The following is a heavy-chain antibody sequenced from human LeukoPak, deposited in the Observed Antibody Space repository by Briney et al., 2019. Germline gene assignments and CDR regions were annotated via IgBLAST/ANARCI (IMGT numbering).Heavy chain of an antibody. D-gene: IGHD6-19*01. Sequence: PSQTLSLTCTVSGGSISSGSYYWSWIRPPAGKGLEWIGRIYTSGSTNYNPSLKSRVTISVDTSKNQFSLKLSSVTAADTAVYYCARGDYSSGPGGWFDPWGQGTLVTVSS. CDR2: IYTSGST. CDR3: ARGDYSSGPGGWFDP. J-gene: IGHJ5*02. V-gene: IGHV4-61*02. CDR1: GGSISSGSYY.